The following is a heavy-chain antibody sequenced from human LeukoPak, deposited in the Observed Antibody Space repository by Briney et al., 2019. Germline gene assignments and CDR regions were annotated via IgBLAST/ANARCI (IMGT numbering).Heavy chain of an antibody. CDR1: GYSFTSYD. CDR2: MNPNSDNT. D-gene: IGHD6-19*01. V-gene: IGHV1-8*01. Sequence: ASVKVSCKASGYSFTSYDINWVRQATGQGLEWVGWMNPNSDNTGYAQKFQGRVTMTRDTSTSTFYMDLSSLRSEDTAVYYCARRFAEQWLDYFDYWGQGTLVTVSS. J-gene: IGHJ4*02. CDR3: ARRFAEQWLDYFDY.